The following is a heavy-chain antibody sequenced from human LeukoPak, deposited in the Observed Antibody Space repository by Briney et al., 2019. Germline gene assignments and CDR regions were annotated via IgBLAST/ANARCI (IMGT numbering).Heavy chain of an antibody. CDR1: GGSFSGYY. D-gene: IGHD3-9*01. V-gene: IGHV4-34*01. J-gene: IGHJ4*02. CDR2: INHSGST. CDR3: ARGRGGHYDILTGYAATTKVFDY. Sequence: SETLSLTCAVYGGSFSGYYWSWIRQPPGKGLEWIGEINHSGSTNYNPSLKSRVTISVDTSKNQFSLKLSSVTAADTAVYYCARGRGGHYDILTGYAATTKVFDYWGQGTLVTVSS.